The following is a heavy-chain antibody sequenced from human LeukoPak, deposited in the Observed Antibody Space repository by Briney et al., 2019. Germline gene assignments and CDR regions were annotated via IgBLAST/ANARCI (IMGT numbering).Heavy chain of an antibody. D-gene: IGHD3-22*01. CDR2: ISSSSSYI. CDR3: ASLYSGYYYDSSGYQRTPNAFDI. CDR1: GFTFSSYS. J-gene: IGHJ3*02. V-gene: IGHV3-21*01. Sequence: GGSLRLSCAASGFTFSSYSMNWVRQAPGKGLEWVSSISSSSSYIYYADSVKGRFTISRDNAKNSLYLQMNSLRAEDTAVYYCASLYSGYYYDSSGYQRTPNAFDIWGQGTMVTVSS.